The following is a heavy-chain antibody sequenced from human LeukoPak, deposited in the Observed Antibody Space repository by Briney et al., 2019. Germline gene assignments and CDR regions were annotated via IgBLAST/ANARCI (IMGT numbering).Heavy chain of an antibody. CDR1: GYTFTSYG. J-gene: IGHJ4*02. CDR2: ISAYNGNT. D-gene: IGHD6-19*01. V-gene: IGHV1-18*01. Sequence: ASVKVSCKASGYTFTSYGISWVRQAPGQGLEWMGWISAYNGNTNYAQKLQGRVTMTTDTSTSTAYMELRSLRSDDTAVYYCARDKSSGLVSYFGYWGQGTLVTVSS. CDR3: ARDKSSGLVSYFGY.